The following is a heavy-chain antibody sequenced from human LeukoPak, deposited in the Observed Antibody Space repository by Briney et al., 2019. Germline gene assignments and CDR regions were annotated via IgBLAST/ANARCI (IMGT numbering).Heavy chain of an antibody. J-gene: IGHJ5*02. Sequence: GGSLRLSCAASGFTFSSYEMNWVRQAPGKGLEWVSYISSSGSTIYYADSVKGRFTISRDNAKNSLYLQMNSLRAEGTAVYYCARETTYYYGSRTYNWFDPWGQGTLVTVSS. D-gene: IGHD3-10*01. V-gene: IGHV3-48*03. CDR2: ISSSGSTI. CDR1: GFTFSSYE. CDR3: ARETTYYYGSRTYNWFDP.